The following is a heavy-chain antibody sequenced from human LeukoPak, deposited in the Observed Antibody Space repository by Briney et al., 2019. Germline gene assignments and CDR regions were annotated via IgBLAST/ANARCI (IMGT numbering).Heavy chain of an antibody. J-gene: IGHJ1*01. Sequence: QPGGSLRLSCAASGFTFSSYAMSWVRQAPGKGLEWVSAISGSGGSTYYADSVKGRFTISRDNSKNALYLQMNSLRAEDTAVYYCATSDKYSYGTEYFQHWGQGALVTVSS. CDR3: ATSDKYSYGTEYFQH. CDR1: GFTFSSYA. CDR2: ISGSGGST. D-gene: IGHD5-18*01. V-gene: IGHV3-23*01.